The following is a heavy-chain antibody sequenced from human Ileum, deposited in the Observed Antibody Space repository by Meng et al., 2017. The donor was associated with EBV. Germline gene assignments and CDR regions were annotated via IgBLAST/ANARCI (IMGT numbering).Heavy chain of an antibody. CDR1: GGSFSGYY. CDR2: INHSGST. CDR3: ARGNKVSDRGFDY. D-gene: IGHD3-10*01. V-gene: IGHV4-34*01. Sequence: QVRLQRWGAGLLKPSETLSLTCAVYGGSFSGYYWSWIRQPPGKGLEWIGEINHSGSTNYNPSLKSRVTISVDTSKNQFSLKLSSVTAADTAVYYCARGNKVSDRGFDYWGQGTLVTVSS. J-gene: IGHJ4*02.